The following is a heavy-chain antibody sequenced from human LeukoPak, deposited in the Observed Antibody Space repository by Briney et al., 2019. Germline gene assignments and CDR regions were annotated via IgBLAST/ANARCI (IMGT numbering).Heavy chain of an antibody. D-gene: IGHD3-22*01. CDR1: GGSFSGYY. V-gene: IGHV4-34*01. CDR3: AREVAGHYYDSSGRLDY. Sequence: PSETLSLTCAVYGGSFSGYYWSWIRQPPGKGLEWIGEINHSGSTNYNPSLKSRVTTSVDTSKNQFSLKLSSVTAADTAVYYCAREVAGHYYDSSGRLDYWGQGTLVTVSS. CDR2: INHSGST. J-gene: IGHJ4*02.